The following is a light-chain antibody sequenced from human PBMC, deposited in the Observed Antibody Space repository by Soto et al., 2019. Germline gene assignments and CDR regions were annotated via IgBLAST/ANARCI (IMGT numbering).Light chain of an antibody. J-gene: IGLJ3*02. CDR2: NND. V-gene: IGLV1-47*02. CDR1: SSNIGINT. Sequence: QPVLTQPPSASGTPGQRVTISCSGSSSNIGINTVHWYQQLAGAAPKLLIYNNDQRPSGVPDRFSGSKSGTSASLAISGLRSEDEAEYYCAAWDDSLSGLCVFGGGTKLTVL. CDR3: AAWDDSLSGLCV.